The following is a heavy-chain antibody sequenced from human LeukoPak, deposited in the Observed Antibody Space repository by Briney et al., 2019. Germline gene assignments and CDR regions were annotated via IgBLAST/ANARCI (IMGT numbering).Heavy chain of an antibody. Sequence: ASVKVSCKASGYTFTSYDINWVRQATGQGLEWMGWMNPNSGNTGYAQKFQGRVTITRNTSISTAYMELSSLRSEDTAVCYCARGRPLLLWFGELGDAFDIWGQGTMVTVSS. J-gene: IGHJ3*02. CDR3: ARGRPLLLWFGELGDAFDI. CDR2: MNPNSGNT. CDR1: GYTFTSYD. V-gene: IGHV1-8*03. D-gene: IGHD3-10*01.